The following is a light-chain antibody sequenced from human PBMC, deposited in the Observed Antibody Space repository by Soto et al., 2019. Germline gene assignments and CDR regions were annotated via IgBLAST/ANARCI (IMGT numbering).Light chain of an antibody. CDR2: EDY. V-gene: IGLV1-51*02. J-gene: IGLJ3*02. CDR1: SSNIGDNY. Sequence: QSVLTQPPSVSAAPGQKVTISCSGSSSNIGDNYVSWYQQLPGTAPKLLISEDYNRPSGIPDRFSGPKSGTSAALGITGLQTGDEGDYFCGTWDNSLTAWVFGGGTQLTVL. CDR3: GTWDNSLTAWV.